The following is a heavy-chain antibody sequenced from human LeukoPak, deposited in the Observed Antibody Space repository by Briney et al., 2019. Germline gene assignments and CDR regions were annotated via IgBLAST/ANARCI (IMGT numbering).Heavy chain of an antibody. CDR1: GLTFTTSA. J-gene: IGHJ4*02. D-gene: IGHD2-15*01. V-gene: IGHV3-23*01. CDR3: ASGRGYYEY. CDR2: ISGSGGSS. Sequence: GGSLRLSCAATGLTFTTSAMTWVRQAPGKGLEWVSSISGSGGSSYHADSVKGRFTISRDNSKNTVYLHMNSLRAGGTAIYYCASGRGYYEYWGQGTLVTVSS.